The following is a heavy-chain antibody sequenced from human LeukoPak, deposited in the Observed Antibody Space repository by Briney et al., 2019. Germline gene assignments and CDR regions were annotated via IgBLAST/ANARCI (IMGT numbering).Heavy chain of an antibody. CDR2: IYTSGST. CDR1: GGSISSGSYY. J-gene: IGHJ4*02. CDR3: ARERVVPAAPLDY. V-gene: IGHV4-61*02. Sequence: SETLSLTCTVSGGSISSGSYYWSWIRQPAGKGLEWIGRIYTSGSTNYNPSLKSRVTISVDTSKNQFSLKLSSVTAADTAVYYCARERVVPAAPLDYWGQGTLVTVSS. D-gene: IGHD2-2*01.